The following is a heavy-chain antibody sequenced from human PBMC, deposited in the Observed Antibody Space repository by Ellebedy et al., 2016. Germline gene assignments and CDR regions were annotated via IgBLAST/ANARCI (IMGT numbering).Heavy chain of an antibody. Sequence: GESLKISXAASGFSFSSYIMYWVRQAPGKGLEWVSLLYTNGITSYADSVKGRFTISRDNSKHTLYLQMNTLRAEDTAIYYCATRRSGSFDIWGQGTTVTVSS. D-gene: IGHD3-10*01. CDR1: GFSFSSYI. V-gene: IGHV3-53*01. J-gene: IGHJ3*02. CDR3: ATRRSGSFDI. CDR2: LYTNGIT.